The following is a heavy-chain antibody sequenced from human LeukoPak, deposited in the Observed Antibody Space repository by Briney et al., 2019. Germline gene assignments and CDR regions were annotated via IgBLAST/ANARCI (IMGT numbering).Heavy chain of an antibody. Sequence: PGGSVRLSCAASGFTFNNYDMHWVRQATGKGLEWVSSIDTTGDTYYSGSVKGRFTISRDNSKNTLYLQMNSLRAEDTAVYYCSKDYYPIAAKALDYWGQGTLVTVSS. CDR3: SKDYYPIAAKALDY. CDR1: GFTFNNYD. J-gene: IGHJ4*02. CDR2: IDTTGDT. V-gene: IGHV3-13*01. D-gene: IGHD6-13*01.